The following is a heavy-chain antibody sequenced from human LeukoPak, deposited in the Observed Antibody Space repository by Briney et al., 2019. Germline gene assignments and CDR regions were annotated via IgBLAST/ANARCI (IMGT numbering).Heavy chain of an antibody. V-gene: IGHV1-69*01. J-gene: IGHJ4*02. CDR2: IIPIFGTA. CDR1: GGTFSSYA. CDR3: SGKFSILVVV. Sequence: SVKVSCKASGGTFSSYAISWVRQAPGQGLEWMGAIIPIFGTANYAQKFQGRVTITADESTSTAYMELSSLRSEDTAVSYCSGKFSILVVVWGQGGLVTVS. D-gene: IGHD2-15*01.